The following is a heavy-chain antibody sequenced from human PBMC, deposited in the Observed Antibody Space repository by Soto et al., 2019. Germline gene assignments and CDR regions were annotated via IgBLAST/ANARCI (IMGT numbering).Heavy chain of an antibody. Sequence: EVQLLESGGGLVQPGGSLRLSCAASGFTFSSYAMSWVRQAPGKGLEWVSAISGSGGSTYYADSVKGRFTISRDNSENTLYLQMNSLRDEDTAVYYCAKDLFSIPPRLSNPPYYYYYYLDVWGKGTTVTVSS. V-gene: IGHV3-23*01. D-gene: IGHD2-21*01. CDR3: AKDLFSIPPRLSNPPYYYYYYLDV. CDR2: ISGSGGST. CDR1: GFTFSSYA. J-gene: IGHJ6*03.